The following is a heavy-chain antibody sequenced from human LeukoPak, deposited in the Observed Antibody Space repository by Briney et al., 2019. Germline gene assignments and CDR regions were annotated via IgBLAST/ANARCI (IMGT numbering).Heavy chain of an antibody. V-gene: IGHV4-31*03. CDR3: ATLERPRRAFAF. D-gene: IGHD1-1*01. CDR2: IYFSGTT. J-gene: IGHJ4*02. Sequence: SETLSLTCTVSGGSISHGDYFWGWIRHRPGKGLEWIGYIYFSGTTYYNPSLESRLSISIDTSQNLFSLKLNSMTAADTAIYYCATLERPRRAFAFWDQGTLVTVSS. CDR1: GGSISHGDYF.